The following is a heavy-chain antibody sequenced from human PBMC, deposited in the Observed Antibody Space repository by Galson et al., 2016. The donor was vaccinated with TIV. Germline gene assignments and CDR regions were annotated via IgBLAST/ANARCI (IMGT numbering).Heavy chain of an antibody. V-gene: IGHV1-2*06. CDR1: GYMFTAYF. Sequence: SVKVSCKASGYMFTAYFIHWVRQAPGQGLEWMGRINPNSGATDYAQKFQGRVTMTRDTSISTAYMELSRLTYDDTAVYYCARSYYYDSSGYSWGQGTLVTVSS. CDR3: ARSYYYDSSGYS. D-gene: IGHD3-22*01. CDR2: INPNSGAT. J-gene: IGHJ4*02.